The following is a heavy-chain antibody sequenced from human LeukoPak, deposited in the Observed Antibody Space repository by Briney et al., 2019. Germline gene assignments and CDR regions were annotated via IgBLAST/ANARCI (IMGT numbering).Heavy chain of an antibody. J-gene: IGHJ6*02. D-gene: IGHD6-19*01. CDR2: ISWNSGSI. V-gene: IGHV3-9*01. CDR3: ARELLAVAGTKGYYYGMDV. CDR1: GFTFDDYA. Sequence: PGGSLRLSCAASGFTFDDYAMNWVRQAPGKGLEWVSGISWNSGSIGYADSVKGRFTISRDNAKNSLYLQMNSLRAEDTAVYYCARELLAVAGTKGYYYGMDVWGQGTTVTVSS.